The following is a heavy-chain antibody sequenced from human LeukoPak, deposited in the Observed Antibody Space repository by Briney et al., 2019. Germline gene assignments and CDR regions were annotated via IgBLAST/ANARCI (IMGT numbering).Heavy chain of an antibody. Sequence: PSETLSLTCAVYGVSFSGYYWSWLRQPPGMGPEWLGYIYFSGSTNYNPSLKSRVTISLDTSKNQLSLRLSSVTAADSAVYYCASSKAVAGTPFDSWGQGTLVTVSS. V-gene: IGHV4-59*01. CDR2: IYFSGST. D-gene: IGHD6-19*01. CDR1: GVSFSGYY. J-gene: IGHJ4*02. CDR3: ASSKAVAGTPFDS.